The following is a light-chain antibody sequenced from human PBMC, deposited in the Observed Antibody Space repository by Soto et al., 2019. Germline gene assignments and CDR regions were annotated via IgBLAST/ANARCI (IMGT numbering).Light chain of an antibody. CDR2: EVS. Sequence: QSALTQPPSASGSPGQSVAISCTGTSSDIGAYKFVSWYQQHPGKAPKLIIYEVSIRPSGVPDRFSGSKSGNTASLTVSGLLAEDEADYYCSLHAGTHSVVFGGGTKLTVL. V-gene: IGLV2-8*01. CDR1: SSDIGAYKF. CDR3: SLHAGTHSVV. J-gene: IGLJ2*01.